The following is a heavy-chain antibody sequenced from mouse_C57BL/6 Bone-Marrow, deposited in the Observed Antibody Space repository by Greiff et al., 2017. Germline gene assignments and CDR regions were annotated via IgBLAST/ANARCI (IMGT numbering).Heavy chain of an antibody. CDR2: SEPENGDT. CDR1: GFNIKDDY. J-gene: IGHJ4*01. V-gene: IGHV14-4*01. Sequence: VQLKESGAELVRPGASVKLSCTASGFNIKDDYMHWVKQRPEQGLEWIGWSEPENGDTEYASKFQGKATITADTSSNTAYLQLSSLTSEDTAVYYCTIYDGYYKAMDYWGQGTSVTVSA. D-gene: IGHD2-3*01. CDR3: TIYDGYYKAMDY.